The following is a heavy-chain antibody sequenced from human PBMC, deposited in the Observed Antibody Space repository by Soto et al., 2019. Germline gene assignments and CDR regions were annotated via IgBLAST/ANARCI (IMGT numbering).Heavy chain of an antibody. CDR1: GFSFSDYT. Sequence: EVQLVESGGGLVQPGGSLRLSCTGSGFSFSDYTMNWVRQAPRKGLEWLSSISRGSDHILYADSVKGRFTTSREDVKGSLYLQMNSLSDEDTAIYYCVRQFRDIFDYWGPGILLTVSS. CDR2: ISRGSDHI. V-gene: IGHV3-48*02. CDR3: VRQFRDIFDY. D-gene: IGHD2-21*01. J-gene: IGHJ4*02.